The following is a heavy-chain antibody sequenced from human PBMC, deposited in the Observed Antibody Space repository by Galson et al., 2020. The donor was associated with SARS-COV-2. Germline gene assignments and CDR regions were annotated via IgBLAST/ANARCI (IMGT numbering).Heavy chain of an antibody. D-gene: IGHD3-10*01. CDR3: AREGQWFGGYWYFDL. V-gene: IGHV3-23*01. J-gene: IGHJ2*01. CDR1: GFPFTSYS. CDR2: IRGPADAT. Sequence: GGSLRLSCATSGFPFTSYSLSWVRQAPGKGLEWVSTIRGPADATYYTDSVKGRFTISRDNSKNKLWLQMNSLRDEDTAMYYCAREGQWFGGYWYFDLWGRGTLVTVSS.